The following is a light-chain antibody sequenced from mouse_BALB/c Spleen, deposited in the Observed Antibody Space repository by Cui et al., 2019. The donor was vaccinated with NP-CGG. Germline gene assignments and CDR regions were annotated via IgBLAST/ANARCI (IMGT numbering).Light chain of an antibody. CDR3: ALWYSNHWV. J-gene: IGLJ1*01. CDR1: TGPVTTSNY. CDR2: GTN. Sequence: QPVVTQESALTISPGETVTLTCRSSTGPVTTSNYANWVQEKPDHLFTGLIGGTNNRAPGVPARFSGSLIGDKAALTITGAQTEDEAIYFCALWYSNHWVFGGGTKLTVL. V-gene: IGLV1*01.